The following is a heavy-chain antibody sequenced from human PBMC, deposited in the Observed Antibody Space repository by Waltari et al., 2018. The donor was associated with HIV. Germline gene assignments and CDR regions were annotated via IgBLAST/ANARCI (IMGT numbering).Heavy chain of an antibody. CDR3: AKDKRSGYGGNSVWYFDL. CDR2: ISWNSGTI. D-gene: IGHD4-17*01. J-gene: IGHJ2*01. Sequence: EVQLVESGGGLVQPGRSLRLSCAASGFTFDDYAMTWVRQAPGKGLELVSGISWNSGTIGYADSVKGRFTISRDNAKNSLYLQMNSLRAEDTALYYCAKDKRSGYGGNSVWYFDLWGRGTLVTVSS. V-gene: IGHV3-9*01. CDR1: GFTFDDYA.